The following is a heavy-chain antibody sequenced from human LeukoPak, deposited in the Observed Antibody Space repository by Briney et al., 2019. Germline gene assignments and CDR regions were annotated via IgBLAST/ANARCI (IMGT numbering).Heavy chain of an antibody. J-gene: IGHJ4*02. V-gene: IGHV4-30-4*02. CDR3: ARGGAGPLRD. CDR2: IYYSGST. Sequence: SETLSLTCTVSGGSISSGDYYWSWIRQPPGKGLEWIGYIYYSGSTYYNPSLKSRVTISVDTSKNQFSLKLSSVTPADAAVYFCARGGAGPLRDWGQGTLVTVSS. CDR1: GGSISSGDYY. D-gene: IGHD3-16*01.